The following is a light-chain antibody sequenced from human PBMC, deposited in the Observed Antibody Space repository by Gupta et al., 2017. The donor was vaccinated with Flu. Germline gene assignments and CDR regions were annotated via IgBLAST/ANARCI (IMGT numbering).Light chain of an antibody. CDR1: SGHSSYA. CDR2: LNSDGSH. CDR3: QTWGTGI. V-gene: IGLV4-69*01. Sequence: QLVLTQSPSASASLGASVKLTCTLSSGHSSYAIAWHQQQPEKGPRYLMKLNSDGSHSKGDGIPDRFSGSSSGAGRYLTISSLQSEDEADYYCQTWGTGIFGTGTKITVL. J-gene: IGLJ1*01.